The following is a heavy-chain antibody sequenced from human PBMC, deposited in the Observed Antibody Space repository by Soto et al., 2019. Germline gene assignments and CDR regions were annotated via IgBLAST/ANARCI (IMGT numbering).Heavy chain of an antibody. J-gene: IGHJ4*02. D-gene: IGHD6-19*01. V-gene: IGHV1-46*01. CDR1: GYTFTSYY. Sequence: QVQLVQSGAEVKKPGASVKVSCKASGYTFTSYYMHWVRQAPGQGLEWIGIINPSGGSTSYAQKFQGRVTMTRDTSTSTVYMELSSLRSEDTAVYYCARGAGYSSGWYGTAFDYWGQGTLVTVSS. CDR2: INPSGGST. CDR3: ARGAGYSSGWYGTAFDY.